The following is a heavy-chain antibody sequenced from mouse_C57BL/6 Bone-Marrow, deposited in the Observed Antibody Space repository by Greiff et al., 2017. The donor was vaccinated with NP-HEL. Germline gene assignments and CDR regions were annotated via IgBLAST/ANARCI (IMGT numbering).Heavy chain of an antibody. V-gene: IGHV7-1*01. CDR3: ARDNWDWYFDV. Sequence: EVNVVDSGGGLVQSGRSLRLSCATSGFTFSDFYMEWVRQAPGKGLEWIAASRNKANDYTTEYSASVKGRFIVSRDTSQSILYLQMNALRAEDTAIYYCARDNWDWYFDVWGTGTTVTVSS. J-gene: IGHJ1*03. CDR2: SRNKANDYTT. D-gene: IGHD4-1*01. CDR1: GFTFSDFY.